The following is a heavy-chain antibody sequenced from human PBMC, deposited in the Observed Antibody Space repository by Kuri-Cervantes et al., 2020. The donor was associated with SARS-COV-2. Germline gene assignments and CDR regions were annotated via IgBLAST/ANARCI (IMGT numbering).Heavy chain of an antibody. J-gene: IGHJ4*02. D-gene: IGHD1-26*01. CDR3: ARDLQKWEQPEY. CDR2: VYHSGET. V-gene: IGHV4-39*07. Sequence: GSLRLSCSVSNGSIRSSSYYWGWIRQPPGKGLEWIGSVYHSGETYYNPSLNRRVSISIDASKNQFSLKLTSVTAADTAVYYCARDLQKWEQPEYWGQGALVTVSS. CDR1: NGSIRSSSYY.